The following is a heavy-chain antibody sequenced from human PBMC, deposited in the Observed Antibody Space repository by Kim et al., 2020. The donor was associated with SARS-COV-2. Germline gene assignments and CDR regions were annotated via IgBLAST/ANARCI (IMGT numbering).Heavy chain of an antibody. J-gene: IGHJ6*02. CDR3: AGPRSSSGWYGRDYYYGMDV. D-gene: IGHD6-19*01. CDR1: GFTVSSNY. CDR2: IYSGGST. Sequence: GGSLRLSCAASGFTVSSNYMSWVRQAPGKGLEWVSVIYSGGSTYYADSVKGRFTISRDNSKNTLYLQMNSLRAEDTAVYYCAGPRSSSGWYGRDYYYGMDVWGQGTTGTVSS. V-gene: IGHV3-66*02.